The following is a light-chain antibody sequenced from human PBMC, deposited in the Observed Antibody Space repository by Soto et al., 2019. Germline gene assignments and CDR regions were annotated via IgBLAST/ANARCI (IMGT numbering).Light chain of an antibody. V-gene: IGKV3-11*01. CDR1: QSVSSY. CDR2: DAS. Sequence: EIVLTQSPATLSLSPGERATLSCRASQSVSSYLAWYQQKPGQAPRLLIYDASNRATGIPARFSGSGSGTDFTLTISSLEPEDFAVYSCQQRSHWPPGLTFGGGTKVEIK. CDR3: QQRSHWPPGLT. J-gene: IGKJ4*01.